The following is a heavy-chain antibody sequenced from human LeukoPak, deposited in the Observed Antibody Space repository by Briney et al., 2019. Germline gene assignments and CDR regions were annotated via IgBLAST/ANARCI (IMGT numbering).Heavy chain of an antibody. D-gene: IGHD3-10*01. CDR1: GFTFSSYS. CDR2: ISSSIYI. CDR3: ARERITMVRGVIIRLHAFDI. J-gene: IGHJ3*02. Sequence: GGSLRLSCAASGFTFSSYSMNWVRQAPGKGLEWVSSISSSIYIYYADSVKGRFTISRDNAKNSLYLQMNSLRAEDTAVYYCARERITMVRGVIIRLHAFDIWGQGTMVTVSS. V-gene: IGHV3-21*01.